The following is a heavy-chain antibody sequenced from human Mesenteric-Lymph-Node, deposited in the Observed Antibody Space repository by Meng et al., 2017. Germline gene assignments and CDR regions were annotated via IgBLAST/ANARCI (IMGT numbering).Heavy chain of an antibody. J-gene: IGHJ4*02. CDR3: TREEGIMVATAFDY. V-gene: IGHV1-2*02. CDR2: INPNSGGT. D-gene: IGHD5-12*01. Sequence: ASVKVSCKASGYTFTGYNMHWVRQAPGEGLEWMGWINPNSGGTKYARKFQGRVTMTRDTSISTAYMELSRLTSDDTAVYYCTREEGIMVATAFDYWGQGTLVTVSS. CDR1: GYTFTGYN.